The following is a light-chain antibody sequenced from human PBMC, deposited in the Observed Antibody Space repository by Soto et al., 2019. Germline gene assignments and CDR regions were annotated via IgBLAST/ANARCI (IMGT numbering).Light chain of an antibody. V-gene: IGLV1-51*01. CDR2: DNN. Sequence: QSVLTQPPSVSAAPGQTVTISCSGSSSNIGKNVVSWYQQFPGTAPKLLIYDNNKRPSGIPDRFSGSTSGTSATLAITGLQTGDEADYYCAAWDTSLTAGVFGGGTKVTVL. CDR3: AAWDTSLTAGV. CDR1: SSNIGKNV. J-gene: IGLJ3*02.